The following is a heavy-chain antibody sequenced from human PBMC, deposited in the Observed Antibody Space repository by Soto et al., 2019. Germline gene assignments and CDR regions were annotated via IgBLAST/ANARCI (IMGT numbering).Heavy chain of an antibody. CDR1: GFSPSTSGVG. J-gene: IGHJ4*02. D-gene: IGHD4-4*01. Sequence: SGPRGEPTQTLTLTCTFSGFSPSTSGVGVGWIRQPPGKALEWLALIYWDDDKRYSPSLKSRLTITKDTSKNQVVLTMTNMDPVDTATYYCAHMPGSNYFDYWGQGTLVTVSS. V-gene: IGHV2-5*02. CDR2: IYWDDDK. CDR3: AHMPGSNYFDY.